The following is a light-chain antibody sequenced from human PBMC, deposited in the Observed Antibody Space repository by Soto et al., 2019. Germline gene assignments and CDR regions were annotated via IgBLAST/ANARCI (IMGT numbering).Light chain of an antibody. Sequence: EIVLTQSPATLSLSPGERATLSCRASQSVSSYLAWYQQKPAQAPRLLIYDASNRATGIPARFSGSGSGTGFTLTISSLEPEDFAVYYCQQRSNWPPRFTFGPGTKVDIK. CDR1: QSVSSY. J-gene: IGKJ3*01. CDR2: DAS. V-gene: IGKV3-11*01. CDR3: QQRSNWPPRFT.